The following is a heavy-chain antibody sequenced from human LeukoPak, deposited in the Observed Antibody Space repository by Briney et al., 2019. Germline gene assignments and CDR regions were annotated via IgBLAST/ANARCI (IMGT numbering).Heavy chain of an antibody. J-gene: IGHJ5*02. V-gene: IGHV1-18*01. CDR2: ISGYNDNT. CDR3: ARKGGSYLNWFDP. D-gene: IGHD1-26*01. CDR1: GYTFTSFG. Sequence: ASVKVSCKASGYTFTSFGISWVRQAPGQGLEWMGWISGYNDNTNYAQTLQGRVIMTTDTSTSTAYMELRSLRSDDTAVYYCARKGGSYLNWFDPWGQGTLVTVSS.